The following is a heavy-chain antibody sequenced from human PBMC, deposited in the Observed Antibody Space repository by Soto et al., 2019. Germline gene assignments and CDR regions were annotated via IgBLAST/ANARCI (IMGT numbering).Heavy chain of an antibody. CDR1: GGSIRSSTYD. V-gene: IGHV4-39*01. D-gene: IGHD6-19*01. CDR2: IYYSGST. Sequence: TLSLTCTVFGGSIRSSTYDWGWIRQPPGKGLEYIGNIYYSGSTYYNPSLKSRVTISVDTSKNQFSLKLSSVTAADTAVYYCAKGVPGIAVAGTGYFQHWGQG. J-gene: IGHJ1*01. CDR3: AKGVPGIAVAGTGYFQH.